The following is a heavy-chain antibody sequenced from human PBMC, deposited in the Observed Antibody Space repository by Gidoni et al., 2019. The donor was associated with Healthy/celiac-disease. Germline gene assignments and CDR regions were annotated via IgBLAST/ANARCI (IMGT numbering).Heavy chain of an antibody. Sequence: EVQLFASGRGLVQPGGSLRLPCAASGFTFSSYAMSSVRQAPGKGLEWVAAISGSGGSTYYADSVKGRFTISRDNSKNTLYLQMNSLRAEDTAVYYCAKDLRLPHFDYWGQGTLVTVSS. J-gene: IGHJ4*02. CDR2: ISGSGGST. CDR3: AKDLRLPHFDY. D-gene: IGHD4-17*01. V-gene: IGHV3-23*01. CDR1: GFTFSSYA.